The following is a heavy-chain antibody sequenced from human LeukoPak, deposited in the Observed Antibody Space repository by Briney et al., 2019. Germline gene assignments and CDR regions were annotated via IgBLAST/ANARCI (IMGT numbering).Heavy chain of an antibody. J-gene: IGHJ4*02. CDR3: ASRWYFDY. CDR1: GFTFSGYA. D-gene: IGHD5-24*01. CDR2: ISFDGNNK. V-gene: IGHV3-30*03. Sequence: GGSLRLSCAASGFTFSGYAMHWVRQAPGKGLEWVAGISFDGNNKHYADAVKGRFTISRDNSENALYLEMNSLRAEEDTSVYYCASRWYFDYWGQGTLVTVSS.